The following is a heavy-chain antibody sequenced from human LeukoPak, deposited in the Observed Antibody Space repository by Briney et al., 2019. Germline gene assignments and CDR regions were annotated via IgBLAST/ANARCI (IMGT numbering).Heavy chain of an antibody. V-gene: IGHV1-69*13. Sequence: GASVKVSCKASGGTFSSYAISWVRQAPGQGLEWMGGIIPIFGTANYAQKFQGRVTITADESTSTAYMELSSLRSEDTAVYYCARDHQAVDGDAFDIWGQGTMVTVSS. CDR2: IIPIFGTA. CDR1: GGTFSSYA. J-gene: IGHJ3*02. D-gene: IGHD5-24*01. CDR3: ARDHQAVDGDAFDI.